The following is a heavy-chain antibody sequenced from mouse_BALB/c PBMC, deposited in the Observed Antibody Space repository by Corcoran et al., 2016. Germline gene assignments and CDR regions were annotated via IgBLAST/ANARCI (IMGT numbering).Heavy chain of an antibody. CDR2: IDPANGNT. CDR3: ATGCNYESAMDY. Sequence: EVQLQQSGAELVKPGASVKLSCTASGFNIKDTYMHWVKQRPEQGLEWIGRIDPANGNTKYDPKFQGKATITADTSSNTAYLQLSSLTSEDTAVYYCATGCNYESAMDYWGQGTSVTVSS. CDR1: GFNIKDTY. D-gene: IGHD2-1*01. V-gene: IGHV14-3*02. J-gene: IGHJ4*01.